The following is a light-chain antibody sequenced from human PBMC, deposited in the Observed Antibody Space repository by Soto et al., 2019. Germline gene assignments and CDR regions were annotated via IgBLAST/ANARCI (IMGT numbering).Light chain of an antibody. CDR1: ENVRTF. CDR2: GAS. V-gene: IGKV3-15*01. J-gene: IGKJ4*01. Sequence: EVVLTQSPATLSLSPGERATLSCRASENVRTFVDWYQQKPGQAPRLLIYGASTRATGIPARFSGSGSGTEFTLTISSLQSEDFAVYYCQQYNNWPLTFGGGTKVDI. CDR3: QQYNNWPLT.